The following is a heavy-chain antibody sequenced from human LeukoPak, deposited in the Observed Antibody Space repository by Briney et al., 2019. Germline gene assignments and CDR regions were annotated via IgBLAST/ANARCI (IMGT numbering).Heavy chain of an antibody. CDR1: GFSFSDYD. J-gene: IGHJ4*02. D-gene: IGHD6-25*01. CDR2: ISGGSSHR. CDR3: GRAFPPLRTSAAGDF. Sequence: PGGSLRLSCTASGFSFSDYDMNWVRQAPGKGLEWVSSISGGSSHRYFAESAKGRFTISRDNAKNSLYLQMNSLRAEETAIYYCGRAFPPLRTSAAGDFWGQGTLVTVSS. V-gene: IGHV3-21*06.